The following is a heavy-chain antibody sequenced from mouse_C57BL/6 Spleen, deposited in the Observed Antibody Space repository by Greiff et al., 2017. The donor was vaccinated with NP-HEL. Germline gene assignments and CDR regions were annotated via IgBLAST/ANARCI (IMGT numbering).Heavy chain of an antibody. CDR1: GFTFSSYA. CDR2: ISDGGSYT. J-gene: IGHJ3*01. CDR3: AREGLSMDPGFAY. Sequence: EVQRVESGGGLVKPGGSLKLSCAASGFTFSSYAMSWVRQTPEKRLEWVATISDGGSYTYYPDNVKGRFTISRDNAKNNMYLQMSHLKSEDTAMYYCAREGLSMDPGFAYWGQGTLVTVSA. V-gene: IGHV5-4*01.